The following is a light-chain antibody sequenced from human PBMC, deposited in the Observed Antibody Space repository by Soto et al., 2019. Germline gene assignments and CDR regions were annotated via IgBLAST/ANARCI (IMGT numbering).Light chain of an antibody. J-gene: IGLJ1*01. CDR1: SSDVGGYNY. V-gene: IGLV2-14*01. Sequence: QSALTQPASVSGSPGQSITISCTGTSSDVGGYNYVSWYQQHPGKAPKLMIYEVSNRPSGVSIRFSGSKSGNTASLTISGLQAEDEADYFCFSFTTDWTHVFGTGTKVTVL. CDR3: FSFTTDWTHV. CDR2: EVS.